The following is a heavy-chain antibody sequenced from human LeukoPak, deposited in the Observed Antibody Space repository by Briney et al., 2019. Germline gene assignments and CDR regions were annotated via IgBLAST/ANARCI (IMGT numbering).Heavy chain of an antibody. Sequence: SETLSVTCAVYGGSISGYYSSWTRHPPGKGREWMGEINHSGSTNYNPPLKSRATISAETSTNQFSRKLSSVTAADTAVHYCARGSVNYGRCTSCSGALDSWGQGSMVAVSS. CDR2: INHSGST. CDR1: GGSISGYY. V-gene: IGHV4-34*01. CDR3: ARGSVNYGRCTSCSGALDS. D-gene: IGHD2-2*01. J-gene: IGHJ3*02.